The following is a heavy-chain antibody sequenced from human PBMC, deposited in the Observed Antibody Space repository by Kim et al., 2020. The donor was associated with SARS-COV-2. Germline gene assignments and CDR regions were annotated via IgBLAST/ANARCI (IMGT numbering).Heavy chain of an antibody. Sequence: SYADSVKGRFTISRDNSKNTLYLQMNTLRAEDTALYYCAKDLGNTWGRGYWGQGTLVTVSS. J-gene: IGHJ4*02. D-gene: IGHD7-27*01. CDR3: AKDLGNTWGRGY. V-gene: IGHV3-23*01.